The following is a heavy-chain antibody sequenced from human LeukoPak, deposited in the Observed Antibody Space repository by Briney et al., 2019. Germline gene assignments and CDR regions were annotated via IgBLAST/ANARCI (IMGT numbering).Heavy chain of an antibody. CDR3: ATVGSWCSGGSCYSWGYFQH. CDR2: FDPEDGET. CDR1: GYTLTELS. V-gene: IGHV1-24*01. Sequence: ASVKVSCKVSGYTLTELSMHWVRQAPGKGLEWMGGFDPEDGETIYAQKFQGRVTMTEDTSTDTAYMELSSLRSEDTAVYYCATVGSWCSGGSCYSWGYFQHWGQGTLVTVSS. D-gene: IGHD2-15*01. J-gene: IGHJ1*01.